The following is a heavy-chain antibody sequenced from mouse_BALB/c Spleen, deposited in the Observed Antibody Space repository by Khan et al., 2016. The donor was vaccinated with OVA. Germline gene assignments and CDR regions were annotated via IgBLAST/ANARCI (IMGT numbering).Heavy chain of an antibody. CDR1: GYTFTSYY. D-gene: IGHD2-2*01. Sequence: QIPLVQSGAELVKPGASVRLSCKASGYTFTSYYLYWVKQRPGQGLEWIGDINPSSGGTNFNEMFKSKATMTVDTSSSTAYIQLNILTSDDSAVYYCTRSCYGSVADWGQGTLVTVSA. CDR2: INPSSGGT. V-gene: IGHV1S81*02. CDR3: TRSCYGSVAD. J-gene: IGHJ3*01.